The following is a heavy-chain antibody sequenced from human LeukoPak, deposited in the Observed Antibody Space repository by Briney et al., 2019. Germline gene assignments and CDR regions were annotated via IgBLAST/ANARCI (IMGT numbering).Heavy chain of an antibody. Sequence: GGSLRLSCAASGFTFSNAWMNWVRQAPGKGLEWVGRIKSKTDGGTTDYAAPVKGRFTISRDNSKNTLYLQLNSLRAEDTAVYYCARQHCSGGDCYFFDWGQGTLVTVSS. CDR1: GFTFSNAW. D-gene: IGHD2-15*01. CDR3: ARQHCSGGDCYFFD. J-gene: IGHJ4*02. CDR2: IKSKTDGGTT. V-gene: IGHV3-15*07.